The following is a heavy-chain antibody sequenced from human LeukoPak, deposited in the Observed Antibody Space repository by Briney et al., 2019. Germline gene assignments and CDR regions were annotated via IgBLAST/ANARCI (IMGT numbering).Heavy chain of an antibody. CDR2: IYSGGST. J-gene: IGHJ4*02. Sequence: GGSLRLSCAASEFSVGSNYMTWVRQAPGKGLEWVSLIYSGGSTYYADSVKGRFTISRDNSKNSLYLQMNILRAEDTAVYYCARVRIAAKYCFDYWGQGTLVTVSS. D-gene: IGHD6-6*01. V-gene: IGHV3-66*01. CDR1: EFSVGSNY. CDR3: ARVRIAAKYCFDY.